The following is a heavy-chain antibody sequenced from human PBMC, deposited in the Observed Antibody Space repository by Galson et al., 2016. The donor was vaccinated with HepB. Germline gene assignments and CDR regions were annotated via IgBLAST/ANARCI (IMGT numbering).Heavy chain of an antibody. V-gene: IGHV3-74*01. CDR3: AREGISWELL. Sequence: SLRLSCAASGFSFSIYWMLWVRQAPGKGLVWVSHINSDGRSTSYADSVKGRFTISRDNAKNTLYLQMNSLRAEDTAVYYCAREGISWELLWGQGTLVTVSS. CDR2: INSDGRST. D-gene: IGHD1-26*01. CDR1: GFSFSIYW. J-gene: IGHJ1*01.